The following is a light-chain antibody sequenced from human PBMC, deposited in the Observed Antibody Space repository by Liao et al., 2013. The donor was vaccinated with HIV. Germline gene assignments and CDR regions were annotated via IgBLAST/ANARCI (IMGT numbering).Light chain of an antibody. CDR3: QAWDTTTAV. CDR2: DHS. Sequence: SYVLTQPPSVSVAPGKTARITCGGDNIGSKSVHWYQLKPGQPPVLIIYDHSKRPSGIPERFSGSNSGNTATLTISGTQAMDESDYYCQAWDTTTAVFGGGTKLTVL. J-gene: IGLJ2*01. CDR1: NIGSKS. V-gene: IGLV3-21*01.